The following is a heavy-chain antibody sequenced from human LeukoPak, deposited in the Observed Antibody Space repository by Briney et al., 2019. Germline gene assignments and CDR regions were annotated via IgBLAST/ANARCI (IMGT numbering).Heavy chain of an antibody. Sequence: PGRSLRLSCAASGFTFSSYAMHWVRQAPGKGLEWVAVISYDGSNKYYADSVKGRFTISRDNSKNTLYLQMNSLRAEDTAVYYCARSRGTYYYDSSGYWGQGTLVTVSS. V-gene: IGHV3-30-3*01. CDR3: ARSRGTYYYDSSGY. J-gene: IGHJ4*02. CDR1: GFTFSSYA. D-gene: IGHD3-22*01. CDR2: ISYDGSNK.